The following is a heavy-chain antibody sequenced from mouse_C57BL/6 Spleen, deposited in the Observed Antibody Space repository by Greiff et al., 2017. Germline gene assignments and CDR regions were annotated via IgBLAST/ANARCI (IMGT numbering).Heavy chain of an antibody. CDR2: IYPGDGDT. CDR1: GFAFSSSW. J-gene: IGHJ2*01. V-gene: IGHV1-82*01. D-gene: IGHD1-1*01. Sequence: VQLQQSGPALVKPGASVQISCKASGFAFSSSWMSWVQQRPEKGLEWIGRIYPGDGDTNYNGKFKGKDTLTADKSSSTACMQLSSLTTEDSAVYCCARDYEPYYCDYWGQGTTLTVSS. CDR3: ARDYEPYYCDY.